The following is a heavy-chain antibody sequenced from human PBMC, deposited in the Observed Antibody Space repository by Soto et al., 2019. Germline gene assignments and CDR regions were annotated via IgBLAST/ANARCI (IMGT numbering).Heavy chain of an antibody. J-gene: IGHJ6*02. CDR2: INIGSGNT. CDR1: GYAFSRYA. V-gene: IGHV1-3*04. Sequence: GSSVKVSCKASGYAFSRYAMHWVRQAPGQRLEWMGWINIGSGNTEYSQNFQDRITITRDTSARTVYMELSGLRSEDTAVYYCARDGGDCGYRLAYYYYIGMDVWGQGTTVTVSS. D-gene: IGHD2-21*02. CDR3: ARDGGDCGYRLAYYYYIGMDV.